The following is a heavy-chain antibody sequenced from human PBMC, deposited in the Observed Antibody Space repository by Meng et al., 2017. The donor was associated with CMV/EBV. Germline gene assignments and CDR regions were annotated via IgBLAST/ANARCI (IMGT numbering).Heavy chain of an antibody. CDR2: MNPNSGNT. Sequence: ASVKVSCKASGYTFTSYDINWVRQATGQGLEWMGWMNPNSGNTGYAQKFQGRVTMTRNTSISTAYMELSSLRSEDTAVYHCARERSESGGVIIDYWGQGTLVTVSS. J-gene: IGHJ4*02. V-gene: IGHV1-8*01. D-gene: IGHD3-10*01. CDR1: GYTFTSYD. CDR3: ARERSESGGVIIDY.